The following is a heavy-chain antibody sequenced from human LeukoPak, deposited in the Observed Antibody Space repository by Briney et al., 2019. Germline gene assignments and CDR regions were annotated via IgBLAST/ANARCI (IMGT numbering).Heavy chain of an antibody. Sequence: ASVKVSCKASGYTFTSYYMQWVRQAPGQGLEWMGIINPSGGSTSYAQKFQGRVSMTRDTSTSTVYMELSSLRSEDTAVHYCARSQGGAYSYGTDYWGQGTLVTVSS. D-gene: IGHD5-18*01. V-gene: IGHV1-46*01. CDR1: GYTFTSYY. J-gene: IGHJ4*02. CDR2: INPSGGST. CDR3: ARSQGGAYSYGTDY.